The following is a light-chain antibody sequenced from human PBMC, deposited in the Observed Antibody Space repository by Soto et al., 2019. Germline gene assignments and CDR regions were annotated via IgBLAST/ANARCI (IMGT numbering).Light chain of an antibody. V-gene: IGKV3-20*01. J-gene: IGKJ5*01. Sequence: EIVLTQSPATLSLSPGERATLSCRASQSVSSYLAWYQQKPGQAPRLLIYVASSRASGTPDRFSGSGSGTDFTLTISRVEPEDFAVYYCQHHGGSPITFGQGTRLEIK. CDR2: VAS. CDR3: QHHGGSPIT. CDR1: QSVSSY.